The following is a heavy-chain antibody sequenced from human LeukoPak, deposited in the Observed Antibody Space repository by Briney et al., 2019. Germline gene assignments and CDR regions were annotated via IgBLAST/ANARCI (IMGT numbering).Heavy chain of an antibody. CDR3: AIIVVPPFDY. V-gene: IGHV3-48*03. Sequence: GGSLRLSCAASGFTFSSYEMNWVRQAPGKGLEWVSYISGSGSTIYYADSVKGRFTISRDNTKNSLYLQMNSLRAEDTAVYYCAIIVVPPFDYWGQGTLVTVSS. CDR2: ISGSGSTI. J-gene: IGHJ4*02. CDR1: GFTFSSYE. D-gene: IGHD2-2*01.